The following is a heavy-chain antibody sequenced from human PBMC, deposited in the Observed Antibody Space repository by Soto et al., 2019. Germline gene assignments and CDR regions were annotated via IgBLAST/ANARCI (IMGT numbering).Heavy chain of an antibody. CDR3: ASVTFGGIVLAH. V-gene: IGHV4-59*01. D-gene: IGHD3-16*01. J-gene: IGHJ1*01. Sequence: PSETLSLTCTVSAASFSKYYWTWIRQTPGKGLEWIGYIYFNGNTKYNPSLEGRLTISIDTSKKEFSLKLTSVTAADAAVYYCASVTFGGIVLAHWGQGTLVTVSS. CDR1: AASFSKYY. CDR2: IYFNGNT.